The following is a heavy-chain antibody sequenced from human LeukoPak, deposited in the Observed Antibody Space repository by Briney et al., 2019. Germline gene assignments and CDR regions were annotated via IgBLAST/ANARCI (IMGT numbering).Heavy chain of an antibody. CDR1: GFTFSSYS. J-gene: IGHJ4*02. V-gene: IGHV3-21*01. CDR3: ARDRVERLTGTSSFDY. D-gene: IGHD1-7*01. CDR2: ISSSSSYI. Sequence: GGSLRLSCAASGFTFSSYSMNWVRQAPGKGLEWVSSISSSSSYIYYADSVKGRFTISGDNAKNSLYLQMNSLRAEDTAVYYCARDRVERLTGTSSFDYWGQGTLVTVSS.